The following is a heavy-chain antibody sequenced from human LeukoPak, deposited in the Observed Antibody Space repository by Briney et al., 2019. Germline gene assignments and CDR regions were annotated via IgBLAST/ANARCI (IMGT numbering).Heavy chain of an antibody. Sequence: ASVKVSCKASGYTFTNYAMNWVRQAPGQGLEWMGWINTNSGNPTYAQGFTGRFVFSLDTSVSTAYLQISRLKAEDTAVYYCARHDVVGYYDYVWGSYGYWGQGTLVTVSS. V-gene: IGHV7-4-1*02. CDR1: GYTFTNYA. CDR3: ARHDVVGYYDYVWGSYGY. CDR2: INTNSGNP. D-gene: IGHD3-16*01. J-gene: IGHJ4*02.